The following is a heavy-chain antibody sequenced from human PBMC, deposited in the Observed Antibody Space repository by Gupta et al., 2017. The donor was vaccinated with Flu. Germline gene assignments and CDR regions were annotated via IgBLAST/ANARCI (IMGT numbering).Heavy chain of an antibody. CDR3: AHFERTTGCYSCTFGV. CDR2: IFSNDEK. D-gene: IGHD2-21*01. J-gene: IGHJ3*01. CDR1: GLSLSNDRMG. V-gene: IGHV2-26*01. Sequence: QVTLEESGPVIVKPTETLTLTCTVSGLSLSNDRMGVSWIRQPPGRALEWLAHIFSNDEKLYNTSLNSRLTISKDTSKSQVVLSMTNLDPVDTATYYCAHFERTTGCYSCTFGVWGHGTVVTVSS.